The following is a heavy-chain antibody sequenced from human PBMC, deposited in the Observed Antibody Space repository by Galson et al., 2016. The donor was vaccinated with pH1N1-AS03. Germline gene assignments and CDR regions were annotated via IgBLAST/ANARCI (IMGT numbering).Heavy chain of an antibody. CDR3: ARDRYRDSIRDFYESVY. Sequence: SVKVSCKAPGGTFATYAISWVRQARGQGLEWMGGIIPLSETITYAQKFQGRLTITADDSTGTASMELTSLTSDDTAVYYCARDRYRDSIRDFYESVYWGPGTLVTVSS. D-gene: IGHD2/OR15-2a*01. J-gene: IGHJ4*02. V-gene: IGHV1-69*13. CDR1: GGTFATYA. CDR2: IIPLSETI.